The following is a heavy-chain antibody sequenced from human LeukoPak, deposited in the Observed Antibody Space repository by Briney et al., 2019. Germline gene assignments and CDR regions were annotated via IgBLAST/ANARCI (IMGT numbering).Heavy chain of an antibody. CDR3: ARDRAVAGAYYFDY. V-gene: IGHV1-69*05. CDR1: GGTFSSYA. Sequence: ASVKVSCKASGGTFSSYAISWVRQAPGQGLEWMGRIIPIFGTANYAQKFQGRVTITTDESTSTAYMELSSLRPEDTAVYYCARDRAVAGAYYFDYWGQGTLVTVSS. D-gene: IGHD6-19*01. CDR2: IIPIFGTA. J-gene: IGHJ4*02.